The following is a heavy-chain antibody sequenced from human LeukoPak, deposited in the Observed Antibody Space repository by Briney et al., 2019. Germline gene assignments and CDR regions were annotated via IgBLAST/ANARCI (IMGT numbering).Heavy chain of an antibody. Sequence: KPGGSLRLSCAASGFTFSSYSMNWVRQAPGKGLEWVSSISSSSSYIYYADSVKGRFTISGDNAKNSLYLQMNSLRAEDTAVYYCARVRGFGDAFDIWGQGTMVTVSS. CDR1: GFTFSSYS. CDR3: ARVRGFGDAFDI. CDR2: ISSSSSYI. J-gene: IGHJ3*02. V-gene: IGHV3-21*01. D-gene: IGHD3-10*01.